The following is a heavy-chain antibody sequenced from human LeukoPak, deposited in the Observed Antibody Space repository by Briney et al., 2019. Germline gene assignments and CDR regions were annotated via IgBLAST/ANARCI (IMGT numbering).Heavy chain of an antibody. V-gene: IGHV3-23*01. CDR3: AKDLVWVRRQSAGWFDP. J-gene: IGHJ5*02. CDR2: ISGSGSST. CDR1: GFTFSSYA. D-gene: IGHD3-16*01. Sequence: GGSLRLSCAASGFTFSSYAMSWVRQAPGKGLEWVSAISGSGSSTSYADSVKGRFTISRDNSKNTLDLQMNSLRGEDTAVYYCAKDLVWVRRQSAGWFDPWGQGTLVTVSS.